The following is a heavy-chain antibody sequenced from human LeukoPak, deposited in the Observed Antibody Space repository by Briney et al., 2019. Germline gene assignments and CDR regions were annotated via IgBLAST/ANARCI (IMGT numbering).Heavy chain of an antibody. CDR3: ARQLQAYSSSWYFDY. CDR1: GGSISSSSYY. D-gene: IGHD6-13*01. Sequence: SETLSLTCTVSGGSISSSSYYWGWIRQPPGKGLEWIGSIYYSGSTYYNPSLKSRVTISVDASKNQFSLKLSSVTAADTAVYYCARQLQAYSSSWYFDYWGQGTLVTVSS. CDR2: IYYSGST. V-gene: IGHV4-39*01. J-gene: IGHJ4*02.